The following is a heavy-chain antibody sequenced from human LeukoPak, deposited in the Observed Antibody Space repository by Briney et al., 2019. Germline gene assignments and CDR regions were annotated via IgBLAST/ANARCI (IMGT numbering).Heavy chain of an antibody. Sequence: AGGSLRLSCATSGFTFSAHTMNWVRQGPMRGLEWVAYISSHGSGIYYADSVKGRFTISRDNANNSVYLQMNNLGVDDTAVYYCARGLTTSGPYYDYWGRGTQVTVSS. J-gene: IGHJ4*02. D-gene: IGHD4/OR15-4a*01. CDR3: ARGLTTSGPYYDY. CDR2: ISSHGSGI. V-gene: IGHV3-48*04. CDR1: GFTFSAHT.